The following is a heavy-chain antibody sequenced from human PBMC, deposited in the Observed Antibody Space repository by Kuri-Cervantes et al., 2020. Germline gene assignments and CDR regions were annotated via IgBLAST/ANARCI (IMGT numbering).Heavy chain of an antibody. J-gene: IGHJ4*02. CDR1: GLTFSNAY. D-gene: IGHD2-2*02. CDR3: TTFYTGRSTYFDY. V-gene: IGHV3-15*01. Sequence: GESLKISCTASGLTFSNAYMNWVRQAPGKGLEWVGLVKTKTDGGTTDYAAPVKGRFTISRDDSRDTLYLQMNSLKTEDTAVYYCTTFYTGRSTYFDYWGQGTLVTVSS. CDR2: VKTKTDGGTT.